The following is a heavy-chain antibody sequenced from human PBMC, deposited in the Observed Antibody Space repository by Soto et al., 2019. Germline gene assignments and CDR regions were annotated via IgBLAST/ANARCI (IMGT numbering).Heavy chain of an antibody. CDR3: ARGVAYYYDGVETEPAPKAYDDYGMDV. J-gene: IGHJ6*02. D-gene: IGHD3-22*01. Sequence: QVQLVQSGAEVKKPGSSVKVSCKASGGTFSSYAISWVRQAPGQGLEWMGGIIPIFGTANYAQKFQGRVTIRGDESTSRAEVELRSRRSGDTAVYYCARGVAYYYDGVETEPAPKAYDDYGMDVWGQGTTVTVSS. CDR2: IIPIFGTA. V-gene: IGHV1-69*12. CDR1: GGTFSSYA.